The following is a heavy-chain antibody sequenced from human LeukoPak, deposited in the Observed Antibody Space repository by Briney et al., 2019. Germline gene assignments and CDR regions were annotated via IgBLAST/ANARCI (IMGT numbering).Heavy chain of an antibody. CDR3: ARIAAAGTGVQGSLYFDY. CDR1: GGSFSGYY. V-gene: IGHV4-34*01. Sequence: SETLSLTCAVYGGSFSGYYWSWIRQPPGKGLEWIGEINHSGSTNYNPSLKSRVTISVDTSKNQFSLKLSSVTAADTAVYYCARIAAAGTGVQGSLYFDYWGQGTLVTVSS. J-gene: IGHJ4*02. D-gene: IGHD6-13*01. CDR2: INHSGST.